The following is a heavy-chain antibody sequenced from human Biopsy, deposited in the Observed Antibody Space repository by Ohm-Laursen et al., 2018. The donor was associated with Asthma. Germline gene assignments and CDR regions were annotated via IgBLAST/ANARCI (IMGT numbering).Heavy chain of an antibody. J-gene: IGHJ3*02. CDR2: IRGNDGST. CDR3: AKGFGGRAPTENAFDI. CDR1: GFTFSSYA. V-gene: IGHV3-23*01. D-gene: IGHD4-23*01. Sequence: SLRLSCAASGFTFSSYAMNWVRQAPGKGLEWVSGIRGNDGSTYYADSVKGRFTISRDNFKRTLYLQMNSLRAEDAALYYCAKGFGGRAPTENAFDIWGQGTLVTVSS.